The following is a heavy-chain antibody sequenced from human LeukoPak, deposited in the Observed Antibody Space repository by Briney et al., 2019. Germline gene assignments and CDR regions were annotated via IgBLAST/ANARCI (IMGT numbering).Heavy chain of an antibody. CDR1: GFTFSTYA. J-gene: IGHJ4*02. V-gene: IGHV4-59*01. D-gene: IGHD7-27*01. CDR3: ARDPDLGSFDY. Sequence: PGGSLRLACAASGFTFSTYAMTWVRQPPGKGLEWIGYIYYSGSTNYNPSLKSRVTISVDTSKNQFSLKLSSVTAADTAVYYCARDPDLGSFDYWGQGTLVTVSS. CDR2: IYYSGST.